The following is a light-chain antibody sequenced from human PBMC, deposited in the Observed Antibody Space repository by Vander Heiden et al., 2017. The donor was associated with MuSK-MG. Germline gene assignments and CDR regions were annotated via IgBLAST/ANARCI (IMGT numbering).Light chain of an antibody. J-gene: IGLJ1*01. CDR1: SSHIGAGYD. CDR3: QSYDSSLSGYV. V-gene: IGLV1-40*01. CDR2: GNS. Sequence: QSVLTRPPSVSGAPGQRVTISCTGSSSHIGAGYDVHWYQQLPGTAPKRLIYGNSNRPSGVPDRFSGSKSGTSASLAITGLQAEDEADYYCQSYDSSLSGYVFGTGTKVTVL.